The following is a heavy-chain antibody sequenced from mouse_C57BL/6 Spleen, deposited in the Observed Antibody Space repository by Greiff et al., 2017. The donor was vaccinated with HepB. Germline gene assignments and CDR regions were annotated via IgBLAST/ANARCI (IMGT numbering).Heavy chain of an antibody. CDR2: INPNYGTT. CDR3: ARYGNYGAWFAY. CDR1: GYSFTDYN. V-gene: IGHV1-39*01. D-gene: IGHD2-1*01. Sequence: ESGPELVKPGASVKISCKASGYSFTDYNMNWVKQSNGKSLVWIGVINPNYGTTSYNQKFKGKATLTVDQSSSTAYMQLNSLTSEDSAVYYCARYGNYGAWFAYWGQGTLVTVSA. J-gene: IGHJ3*01.